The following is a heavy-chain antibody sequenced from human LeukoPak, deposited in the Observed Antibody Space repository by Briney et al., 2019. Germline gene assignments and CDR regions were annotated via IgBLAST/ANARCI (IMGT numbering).Heavy chain of an antibody. CDR2: IYYSGSA. J-gene: IGHJ4*02. D-gene: IGHD4-17*01. Sequence: NPSETLSLTCSVSGGSISSNGYYWGWIRQPPGKGLEWIGAIYYSGSAYYNPSLKSRVTISVDTSKNQFSLKVTSVTAADTAVYYCARAYGARPYYYFDSWGQGTLVTVSS. CDR1: GGSISSNGYY. CDR3: ARAYGARPYYYFDS. V-gene: IGHV4-39*01.